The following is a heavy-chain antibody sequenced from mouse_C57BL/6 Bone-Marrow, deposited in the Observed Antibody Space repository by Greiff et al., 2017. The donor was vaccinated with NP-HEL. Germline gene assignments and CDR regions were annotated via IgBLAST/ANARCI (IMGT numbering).Heavy chain of an antibody. CDR1: GFTFSSYA. CDR3: ARLYDYDYAMDY. D-gene: IGHD2-4*01. J-gene: IGHJ4*01. Sequence: EVHLVESGGGLVKPGGSLKLSCAASGFTFSSYAMSWVRQTPEKRLEWVATISAGGSYTYYPDNVKGRFTISRDNAKNNLYLQMSHLKSEDTAMYDCARLYDYDYAMDYWGQGTSVTVSS. CDR2: ISAGGSYT. V-gene: IGHV5-4*01.